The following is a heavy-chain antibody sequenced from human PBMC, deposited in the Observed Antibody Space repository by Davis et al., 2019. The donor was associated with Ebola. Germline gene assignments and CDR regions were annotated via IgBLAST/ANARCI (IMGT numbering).Heavy chain of an antibody. CDR3: GRSGFIDI. J-gene: IGHJ3*02. CDR2: ISSSSSYI. CDR1: GFTFSSYS. V-gene: IGHV3-21*01. D-gene: IGHD3-10*01. Sequence: GESLKISCAASGFTFSSYSMNWVRQAPGKGLEWVSSISSSSSYIYYADSVKGRFTISRDNAKNSLYLQMNSLSAEDTAVYYCGRSGFIDIWGQGTMVTVSS.